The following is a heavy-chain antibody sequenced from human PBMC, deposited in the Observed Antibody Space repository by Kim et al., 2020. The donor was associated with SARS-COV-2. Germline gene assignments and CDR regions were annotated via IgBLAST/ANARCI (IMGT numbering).Heavy chain of an antibody. V-gene: IGHV4-34*04. J-gene: IGHJ4*02. D-gene: IGHD3-22*01. CDR3: ARGLYYDSSGPGFDY. Sequence: PALQSRAPISVNTSKNQFSLKLSSVTAADTAVYYCARGLYYDSSGPGFDYWGQGTLVTVSS.